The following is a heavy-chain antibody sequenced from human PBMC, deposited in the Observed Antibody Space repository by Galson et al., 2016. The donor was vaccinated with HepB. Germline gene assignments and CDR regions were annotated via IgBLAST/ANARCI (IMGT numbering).Heavy chain of an antibody. J-gene: IGHJ5*02. D-gene: IGHD1-7*01. CDR3: ARHYRGITGTTAFDP. V-gene: IGHV4-39*01. CDR1: GGSISSSNW. CDR2: IYYSGST. Sequence: SETLSLTCAVSGGSISSSNWWSWVRQPPGKGLEWIGSIYYSGSTYYNPSLKSRVTISVDTSKNQFSLKLNSVTAADTAVYYCARHYRGITGTTAFDPWGQGTLVTVSS.